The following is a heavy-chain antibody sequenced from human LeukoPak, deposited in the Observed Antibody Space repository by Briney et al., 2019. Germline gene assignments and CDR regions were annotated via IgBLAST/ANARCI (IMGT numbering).Heavy chain of an antibody. CDR3: ARDLGKGAAPLDY. V-gene: IGHV3-74*01. J-gene: IGHJ4*02. D-gene: IGHD6-13*01. Sequence: GGSLRLSCAASGFTFSSYWMHWVRRAPGKGLVWVSRINSDGSSTSYADSVKGRFTISRDDAKNTLYLQMNSLRAEDTAVYYCARDLGKGAAPLDYWGQGTLVTVSS. CDR2: INSDGSST. CDR1: GFTFSSYW.